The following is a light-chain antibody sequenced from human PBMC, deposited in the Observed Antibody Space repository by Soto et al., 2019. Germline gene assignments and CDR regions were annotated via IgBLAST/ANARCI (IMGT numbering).Light chain of an antibody. J-gene: IGKJ4*01. Sequence: EIVMTQSPGTPSLSPGERATLSCRASLSVSSDLAWYRQKPGQAPRLLIYRAFTRATGIPDRFSGSGSGTDFTLTISSLQSEDFAVYYCQHYVTWPLTFGGGTKVDIK. CDR3: QHYVTWPLT. CDR1: LSVSSD. V-gene: IGKV3-15*01. CDR2: RAF.